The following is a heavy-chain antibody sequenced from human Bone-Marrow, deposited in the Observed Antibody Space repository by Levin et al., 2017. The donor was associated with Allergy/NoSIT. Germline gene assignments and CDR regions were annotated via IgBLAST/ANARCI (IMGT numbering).Heavy chain of an antibody. CDR1: GGSISSSSYY. V-gene: IGHV4-39*07. Sequence: SETLSLTCTVSGGSISSSSYYWGWIRQPPGKGLEWIGSIYYSGSTYYNPSLKSRVTISVDTSKNQFSLKLSSVTAADTAVYYCAREFEMVRGVVPFDYWGQGTLVTVSS. D-gene: IGHD3-10*01. CDR2: IYYSGST. J-gene: IGHJ4*02. CDR3: AREFEMVRGVVPFDY.